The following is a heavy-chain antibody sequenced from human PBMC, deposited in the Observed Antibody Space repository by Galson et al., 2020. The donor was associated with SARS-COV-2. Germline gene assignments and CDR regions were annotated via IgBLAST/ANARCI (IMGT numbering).Heavy chain of an antibody. CDR1: GFSFRSFA. D-gene: IGHD3-22*01. V-gene: IGHV3-23*01. J-gene: IGHJ1*01. Sequence: VGSLRLSCAASGFSFRSFAMSWVRQTPGKGLEWVSTISASASDTFYADSVKGRFTISRDNSQNTLNLQMNSPRAEDTAVYYCAKSGPTYLYGSSAYYHDWGQGTLVTGCS. CDR2: ISASASDT. CDR3: AKSGPTYLYGSSAYYHD.